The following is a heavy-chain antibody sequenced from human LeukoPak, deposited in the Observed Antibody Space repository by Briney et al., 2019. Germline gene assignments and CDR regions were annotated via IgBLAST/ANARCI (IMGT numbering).Heavy chain of an antibody. V-gene: IGHV3-23*01. J-gene: IGHJ4*02. CDR2: LSGSGHST. Sequence: GGSLRLSCAASGFTFSSYAMTWVPQAPGRGLEWVSSLSGSGHSTYYADSVKGRFTISRDNSKNTVYPQMNSLRAEDTAVYYCAKGPRDGYTVYCFDYWGQGTLVTVSS. CDR3: AKGPRDGYTVYCFDY. CDR1: GFTFSSYA. D-gene: IGHD5-24*01.